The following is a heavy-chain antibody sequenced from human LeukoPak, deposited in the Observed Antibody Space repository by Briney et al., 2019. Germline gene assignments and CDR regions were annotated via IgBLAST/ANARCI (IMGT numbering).Heavy chain of an antibody. D-gene: IGHD3-22*01. Sequence: SQTLSLTCAISGDSVSSNSAAWNWIRQSPSRGLEWLGRTYYRFKWYNDYAVSVKSRITINPDTSKNQFSLQLNSVTPEDTAVYYCARVGFYDSSGYLHYYFDYWGQGTLVTVSS. J-gene: IGHJ4*02. CDR1: GDSVSSNSAA. CDR3: ARVGFYDSSGYLHYYFDY. CDR2: TYYRFKWYN. V-gene: IGHV6-1*01.